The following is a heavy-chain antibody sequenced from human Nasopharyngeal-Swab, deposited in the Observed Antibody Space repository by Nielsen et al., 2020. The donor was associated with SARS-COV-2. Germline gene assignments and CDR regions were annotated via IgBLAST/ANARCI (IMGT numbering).Heavy chain of an antibody. V-gene: IGHV1-8*01. D-gene: IGHD3-16*01. CDR1: GYTFTSYD. Sequence: ASVNVSCKASGYTFTSYDINWVRQATGQGLEWMGWMNPNSGNTGYAQKFQGRVTMTRNTSISTAYMELSSLRSEDTAVYYCARGSHYDYVWGSYKPNLDVWGKGTTVTVSS. CDR3: ARGSHYDYVWGSYKPNLDV. CDR2: MNPNSGNT. J-gene: IGHJ6*04.